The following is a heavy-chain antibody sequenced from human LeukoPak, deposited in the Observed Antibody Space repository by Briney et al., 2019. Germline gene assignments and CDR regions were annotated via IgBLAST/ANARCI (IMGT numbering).Heavy chain of an antibody. CDR1: AGSITAGSITSGSYS. Sequence: SQTLSLTCTVSAGSITAGSITSGSYSWSWIRQHPGKGLEWIGYIYYSGSTYYNPSLKSRVTISVDTSKSQFSLKLSSVTAADTAVYYCARLNRHFPLETIAAGPATPLPTYVFDYWGQGTLVTVSS. D-gene: IGHD6-13*01. CDR2: IYYSGST. J-gene: IGHJ4*02. V-gene: IGHV4-31*03. CDR3: ARLNRHFPLETIAAGPATPLPTYVFDY.